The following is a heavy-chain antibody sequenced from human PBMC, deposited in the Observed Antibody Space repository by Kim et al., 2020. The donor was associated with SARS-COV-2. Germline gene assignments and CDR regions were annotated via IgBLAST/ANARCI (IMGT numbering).Heavy chain of an antibody. V-gene: IGHV1-18*04. CDR3: ARKAGSYYPYYYGMDV. D-gene: IGHD3-10*01. J-gene: IGHJ6*01. CDR2: ISAYNGNT. Sequence: ASVKVSCKASGYTFTSYGISWVRQAPGQGLEWMGWISAYNGNTNYAQKLQGRVTMTTDTSTSTAYMELRSLRSDDTAVYYCARKAGSYYPYYYGMDVWGQGTTVTVSS. CDR1: GYTFTSYG.